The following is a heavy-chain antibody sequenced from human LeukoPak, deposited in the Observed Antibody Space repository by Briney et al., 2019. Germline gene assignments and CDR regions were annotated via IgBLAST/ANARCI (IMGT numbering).Heavy chain of an antibody. V-gene: IGHV1-2*02. D-gene: IGHD3-9*01. CDR1: GYTFTGYY. Sequence: GASVKVSCKASGYTFTGYYMHWVRQAPGQGLEWMGWINPNSGGTNYAQKFQCRVTMTRDTSISTAYMELSRLRSADTAVYYCARDYYDILTGSLLNDYWGQGTLVTVSS. CDR2: INPNSGGT. CDR3: ARDYYDILTGSLLNDY. J-gene: IGHJ4*02.